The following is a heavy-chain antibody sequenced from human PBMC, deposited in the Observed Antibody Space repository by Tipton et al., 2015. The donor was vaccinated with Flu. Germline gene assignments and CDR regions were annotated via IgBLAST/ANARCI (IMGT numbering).Heavy chain of an antibody. CDR3: AKADSSGFYYARRHS. CDR1: GFTFTSFA. D-gene: IGHD3-22*01. V-gene: IGHV3-23*01. J-gene: IGHJ4*02. Sequence: SLRLSYAASGFTFTSFAMNWVRQSPGKGPEWVSGISGSGSSTFYADSVKGRFTISRDNSKNTLYLQMSSLRVEDTAVYYCAKADSSGFYYARRHSWGQGTLVTVSS. CDR2: ISGSGSST.